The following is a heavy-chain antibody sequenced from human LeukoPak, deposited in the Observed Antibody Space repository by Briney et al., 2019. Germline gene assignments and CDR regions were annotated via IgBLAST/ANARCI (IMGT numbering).Heavy chain of an antibody. CDR3: ARIYGDYIVY. J-gene: IGHJ4*02. Sequence: KTSETLSLTCAVYGGSFRGYRWGWSRQSPGKGMEWIGEIDDSGITNYNPSLKSQVTISEDTSKNQFSLKLKSVTAADMAVYYCARIYGDYIVYWGRGTLVTVSS. CDR1: GGSFRGYR. V-gene: IGHV4-34*01. D-gene: IGHD4-17*01. CDR2: IDDSGIT.